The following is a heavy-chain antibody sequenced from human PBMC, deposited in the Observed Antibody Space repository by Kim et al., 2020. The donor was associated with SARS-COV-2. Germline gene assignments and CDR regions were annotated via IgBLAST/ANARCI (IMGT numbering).Heavy chain of an antibody. CDR1: RFSLSDHY. CDR2: SGNKASSHAT. Sequence: GGSLRLSCVTSRFSLSDHYIDWVRQGPGKGLEWVGRSGNKASSHATEYAASVRDRFIISRDDSRNSLYLQMISLKTADTAVYFCCRGYSGGPIYAFDIWGKGTGVTVSS. J-gene: IGHJ3*02. CDR3: CRGYSGGPIYAFDI. D-gene: IGHD6-19*01. V-gene: IGHV3-72*01.